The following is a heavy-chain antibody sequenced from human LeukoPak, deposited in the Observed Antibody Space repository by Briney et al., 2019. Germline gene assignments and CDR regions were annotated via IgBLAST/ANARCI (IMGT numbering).Heavy chain of an antibody. CDR1: GYTFTSYG. Sequence: ASVKVSCKASGYTFTSYGISWVRQAPGQALEWMGWMSAYNGNTNYAQKLQGRVTMTTDTSTSTAYMELRSLRSDDTAVYYCARSPKGSSGWYSGYFQHWGQGTLVTVSS. J-gene: IGHJ1*01. V-gene: IGHV1-18*01. CDR3: ARSPKGSSGWYSGYFQH. D-gene: IGHD6-19*01. CDR2: MSAYNGNT.